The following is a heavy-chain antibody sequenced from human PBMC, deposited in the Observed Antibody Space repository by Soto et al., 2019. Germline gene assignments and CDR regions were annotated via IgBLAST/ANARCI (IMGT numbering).Heavy chain of an antibody. CDR1: GFTFTNYW. CDR3: ARDLYGASVGNDY. J-gene: IGHJ4*02. Sequence: EVQLVESGGGLVQPGGSLRLSCAASGFTFTNYWMHWIRQAPGKGLVWVSRIKTDGSTTNYADSVKGRFTISRDNAENTVYLQMNSLRAEDTAVYYCARDLYGASVGNDYWGKGTLVTVSS. D-gene: IGHD4-17*01. V-gene: IGHV3-74*01. CDR2: IKTDGSTT.